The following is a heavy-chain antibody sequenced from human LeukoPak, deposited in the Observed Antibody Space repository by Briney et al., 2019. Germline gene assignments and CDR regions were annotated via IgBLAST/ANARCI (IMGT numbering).Heavy chain of an antibody. D-gene: IGHD5-12*01. V-gene: IGHV3-7*04. CDR3: ARVSTHYDLDFFDF. CDR1: GFNISNYW. CDR2: IKEDGGQK. Sequence: GGSLRLSCAASGFNISNYWMTWVRQAPGKGLQWVANIKEDGGQKYYVDSVKGRFTISRDNPKNSLHLHLSRLRAEDTAVYFCARVSTHYDLDFFDFWGQGTLLTVSS. J-gene: IGHJ4*02.